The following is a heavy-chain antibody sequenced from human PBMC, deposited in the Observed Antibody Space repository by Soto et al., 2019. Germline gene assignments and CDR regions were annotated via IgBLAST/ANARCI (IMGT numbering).Heavy chain of an antibody. CDR3: ARAAVPAAIRNNWFDP. Sequence: SETLSLTCTVSGGSISSYYWSWIRQPPGKGLEWIGDIYYSGSTNYNPSLKSRVTIPVDTSKNQFSLKLSSVTAADTAVYYCARAAVPAAIRNNWFDPWGQGTLVTVSS. CDR1: GGSISSYY. V-gene: IGHV4-59*01. J-gene: IGHJ5*02. CDR2: IYYSGST. D-gene: IGHD2-2*02.